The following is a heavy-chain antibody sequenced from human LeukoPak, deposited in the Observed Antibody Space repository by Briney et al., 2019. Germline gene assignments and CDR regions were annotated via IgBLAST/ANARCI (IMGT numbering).Heavy chain of an antibody. V-gene: IGHV1-2*02. CDR3: ARSSRYDIWTGYPY. D-gene: IGHD3-9*01. J-gene: IGHJ4*02. CDR2: INANSGGT. CDR1: GSTFTGYY. Sequence: ASVKVSCKASGSTFTGYYMHWVRQAPGQGLEWMGWINANSGGTNYAQKFQGRVTMTRDTSISTAYMELSRLRSDDTAVYYCARSSRYDIWTGYPYWGQGTLVTVSP.